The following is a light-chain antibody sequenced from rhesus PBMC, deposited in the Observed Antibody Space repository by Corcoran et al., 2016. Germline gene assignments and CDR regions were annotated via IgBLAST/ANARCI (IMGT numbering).Light chain of an antibody. Sequence: DIVMTQTPVSLSVTPGEPASISCRSSQSLLYSNGYTFLHWYLQKPGQSPQLLIYAVSNRASGVPDRVSGSGSGTEFTLKISRVEAEDVGIYYCAQTLQTPLTFGGGSKVELK. CDR1: QSLLYSNGYTF. V-gene: IGKV2-78*01. CDR2: AVS. CDR3: AQTLQTPLT. J-gene: IGKJ4*01.